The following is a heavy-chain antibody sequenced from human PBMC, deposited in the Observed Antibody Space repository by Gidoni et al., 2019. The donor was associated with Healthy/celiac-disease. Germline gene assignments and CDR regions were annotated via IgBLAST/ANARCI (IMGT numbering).Heavy chain of an antibody. CDR1: GFPFSNAW. D-gene: IGHD6-19*01. V-gene: IGHV3-15*01. CDR2: IKSKTDGGKT. Sequence: EVQLVESGGGLVKPGGSLSLSCAASGFPFSNAWMSCVRQAPGKGLEWVGRIKSKTDGGKTDYAAPVKGRFTISRDDSKNTLYLQMNSLKTEDTAVYYCTTGGLSSGWVHADYWGQGTLVTVSS. CDR3: TTGGLSSGWVHADY. J-gene: IGHJ4*02.